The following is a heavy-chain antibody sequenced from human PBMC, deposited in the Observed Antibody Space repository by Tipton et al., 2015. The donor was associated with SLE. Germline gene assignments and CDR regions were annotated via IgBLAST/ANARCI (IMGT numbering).Heavy chain of an antibody. J-gene: IGHJ4*02. D-gene: IGHD2-8*02. CDR3: ARQDFRGYWAVFAK. Sequence: TLSLTCTVSGASDRDNEWTRIRQPPGKGMERIGSISFLGNNDLKPSLKGRVFLSIDTSQNQVSREVTSLTPADTAVYYCARQDFRGYWAVFAKWGQVALVPVSS. CDR1: GASDRDNE. CDR2: ISFLGNN. V-gene: IGHV4-59*08.